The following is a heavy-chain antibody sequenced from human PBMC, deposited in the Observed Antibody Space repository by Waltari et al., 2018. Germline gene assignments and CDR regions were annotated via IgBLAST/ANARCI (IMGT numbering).Heavy chain of an antibody. Sequence: VQLQQWGAGLVKPSETLSLTCAVYGASLRNYFWSWTRQAPGKGLEWIGEINHGGTTNYNPSLKSRVTIAVDTAKSQFCLRLRSVTAADTAVYYCARGYSNGYGPGDSWGQGTLVTVSS. CDR3: ARGYSNGYGPGDS. V-gene: IGHV4-34*01. CDR2: INHGGTT. J-gene: IGHJ4*02. D-gene: IGHD5-18*01. CDR1: GASLRNYF.